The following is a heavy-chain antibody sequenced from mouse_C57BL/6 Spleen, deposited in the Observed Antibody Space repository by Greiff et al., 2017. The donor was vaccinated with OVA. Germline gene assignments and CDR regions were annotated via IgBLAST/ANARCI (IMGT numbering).Heavy chain of an antibody. D-gene: IGHD2-1*01. J-gene: IGHJ4*01. Sequence: VQLQQPGAELVKPGASVKMSCKASGYTFTSYWITWVKQRPGQGLEWIGDIYPGSGSTNYNEKFKSKATLTVDTSSSTAYMQLSSLTSEDSAVYYCARRVYYGKDAMDYWGQGTSVTVSS. CDR3: ARRVYYGKDAMDY. CDR1: GYTFTSYW. V-gene: IGHV1-55*01. CDR2: IYPGSGST.